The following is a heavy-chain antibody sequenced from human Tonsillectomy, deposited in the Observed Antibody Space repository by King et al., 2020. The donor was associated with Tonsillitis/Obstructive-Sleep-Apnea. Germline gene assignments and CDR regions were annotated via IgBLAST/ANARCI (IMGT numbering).Heavy chain of an antibody. Sequence: VQLQESGPGLVKPSETLSLTCTVSGGSISSYYWSWIRQPPGKGLEWTGYIYYSGSTNYNPSRKIRVTISVDTSKNQFSLKLSSVTVADTAVYSCARHQRNDAFDIWGQGTMVTVSS. CDR3: ARHQRNDAFDI. CDR2: IYYSGST. CDR1: GGSISSYY. J-gene: IGHJ3*02. V-gene: IGHV4-59*08.